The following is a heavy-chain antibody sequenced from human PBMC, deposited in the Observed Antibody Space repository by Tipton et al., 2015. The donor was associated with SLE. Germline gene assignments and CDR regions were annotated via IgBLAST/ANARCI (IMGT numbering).Heavy chain of an antibody. J-gene: IGHJ1*01. CDR2: IYPDNSET. CDR1: GYSFTNYW. CDR3: ARGPQTTAQRYWDWFVQN. D-gene: IGHD3-9*01. Sequence: VQLVQSGAEVKESGESLNISCRAFGYSFTNYWIGWVRQMPGKGLEWLGIIYPDNSETRYSPSFQGLVTISADKSLSTAYLQWNSLKASDTALYYCARGPQTTAQRYWDWFVQNWGQGTLI. V-gene: IGHV5-51*03.